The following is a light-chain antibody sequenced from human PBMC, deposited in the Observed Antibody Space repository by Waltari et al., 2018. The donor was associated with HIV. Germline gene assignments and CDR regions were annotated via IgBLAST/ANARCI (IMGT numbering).Light chain of an antibody. V-gene: IGLV1-40*01. Sequence: QSVLTQPPSVSAAPGPRVTISCTGSSSNIGAGYDVPWYQQLPGTAPKLLIYGNSNRPSGVPDRFSGSKSGTSASLAITGLQAEDEADYYCQSYDSSLSGWVFGGGTKLTVL. CDR1: SSNIGAGYD. CDR3: QSYDSSLSGWV. CDR2: GNS. J-gene: IGLJ3*02.